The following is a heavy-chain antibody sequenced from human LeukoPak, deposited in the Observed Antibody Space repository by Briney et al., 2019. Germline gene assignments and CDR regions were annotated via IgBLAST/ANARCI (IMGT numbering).Heavy chain of an antibody. CDR3: ARGYCSSTSCYGAFDI. Sequence: SETLSLTCTVSSDSISSTNYYWGWIRQPPGKGLEWIGNIHYSGSTYYNPSLKSRVTISVDTSKNQFSLKLSSVTAADTAVYYCARGYCSSTSCYGAFDIWGQGTMVTVSS. CDR1: SDSISSTNYY. V-gene: IGHV4-39*07. D-gene: IGHD2-2*01. CDR2: IHYSGST. J-gene: IGHJ3*02.